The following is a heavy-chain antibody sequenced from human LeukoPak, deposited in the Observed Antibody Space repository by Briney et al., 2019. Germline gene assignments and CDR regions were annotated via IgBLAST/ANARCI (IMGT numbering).Heavy chain of an antibody. CDR1: GYTFTGYY. V-gene: IGHV1-2*02. CDR3: ARGYSGSYLGFDY. D-gene: IGHD1-26*01. J-gene: IGHJ4*02. Sequence: ASVKVSCKASGYTFTGYYMHWVRQAPGQGLEWMGWINPNSGGTNYAQKFQGRVTMTRDTSISTAYMELSRLRSDDTAVYYCARGYSGSYLGFDYWGQGTLVTASS. CDR2: INPNSGGT.